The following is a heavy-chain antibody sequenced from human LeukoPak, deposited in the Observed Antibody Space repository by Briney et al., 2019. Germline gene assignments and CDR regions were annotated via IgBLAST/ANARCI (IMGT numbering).Heavy chain of an antibody. CDR2: INPSGGST. CDR3: ARESIAVAGTNYYYGMDV. CDR1: GYTFTSYY. J-gene: IGHJ6*02. V-gene: IGHV1-46*01. D-gene: IGHD6-19*01. Sequence: ASVKVSCKASGYTFTSYYMHWVRQAPGQGLEWIGIINPSGGSTSYAQKFQGRVTMTRDTSTSTVYMELSSLRSEDTAVYYCARESIAVAGTNYYYGMDVWGQGTTVTVSS.